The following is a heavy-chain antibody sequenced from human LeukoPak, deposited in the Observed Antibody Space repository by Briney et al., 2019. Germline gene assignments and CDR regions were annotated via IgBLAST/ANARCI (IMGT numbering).Heavy chain of an antibody. CDR1: GFTFSSYL. J-gene: IGHJ6*03. D-gene: IGHD2-15*01. Sequence: GGSLRLSCAASGFTFSSYLMSWVRQAPGKGLEWVANIKQDGGEKYYVDSVKGRFTISRDNAKNSLYLQMNSLRAEDTAVYYCARGGRKSRGVDIVRKKETGYYYYMDVWGKGTTVTVSS. CDR3: ARGGRKSRGVDIVRKKETGYYYYMDV. V-gene: IGHV3-7*01. CDR2: IKQDGGEK.